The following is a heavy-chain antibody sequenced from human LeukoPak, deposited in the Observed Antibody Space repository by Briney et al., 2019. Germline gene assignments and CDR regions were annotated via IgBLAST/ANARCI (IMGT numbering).Heavy chain of an antibody. D-gene: IGHD3-3*01. CDR1: GYTYTSYG. Sequence: GASVKVSCKASGYTYTSYGISWVRQAPGQGLEWMGWISAYNGNTNYAQKLQGRVTMTTDTSTSTAYMELRSLRSDDTAVYYCARDFYDFWSGYENWFDPWGRGTLVTVSS. J-gene: IGHJ5*02. CDR3: ARDFYDFWSGYENWFDP. CDR2: ISAYNGNT. V-gene: IGHV1-18*01.